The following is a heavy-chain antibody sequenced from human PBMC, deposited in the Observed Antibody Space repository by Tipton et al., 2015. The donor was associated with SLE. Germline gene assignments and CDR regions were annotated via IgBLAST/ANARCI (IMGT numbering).Heavy chain of an antibody. Sequence: TLSLTCTVSGGSISSYYWSWIRQPPGKGLEWIGYIYTSGSTNYNPPLTSRVTISADTSKNQFSLKLSSVTAADTAGYYCASGGYGSGSHYLGGWFDPWGRGTLVTVSS. D-gene: IGHD3-10*01. CDR1: GGSISSYY. CDR2: IYTSGST. V-gene: IGHV4-4*08. J-gene: IGHJ5*02. CDR3: ASGGYGSGSHYLGGWFDP.